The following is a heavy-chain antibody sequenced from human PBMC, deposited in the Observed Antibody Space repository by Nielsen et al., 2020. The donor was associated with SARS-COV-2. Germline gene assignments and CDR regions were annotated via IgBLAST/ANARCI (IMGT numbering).Heavy chain of an antibody. Sequence: GESLKISCAASGFTFSEYWVHWVREVPGKGLLWVSRTNTDGSRTAYADSVKGRFTISREKTRDMLYLEMNNLRADDTAVYYCAKDETDIYYYDSDDYGYWGQGTLVTVSS. V-gene: IGHV3-74*01. J-gene: IGHJ4*02. D-gene: IGHD3-22*01. CDR1: GFTFSEYW. CDR3: AKDETDIYYYDSDDYGY. CDR2: TNTDGSRT.